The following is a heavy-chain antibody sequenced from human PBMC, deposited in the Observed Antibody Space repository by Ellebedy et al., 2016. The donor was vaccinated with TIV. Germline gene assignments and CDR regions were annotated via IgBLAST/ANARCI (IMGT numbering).Heavy chain of an antibody. V-gene: IGHV3-74*01. CDR2: INIDGRFA. CDR1: GFTFSSYW. Sequence: PGGSLRLSCAASGFTFSSYWMHWVRQAPGKGLVWVSRINIDGRFARYADSVKGRFTTSRDNAKNTLYLQMNSLRAEDTAVYYCAREGLVGATDSWGQGNLVTVSS. J-gene: IGHJ4*02. CDR3: AREGLVGATDS. D-gene: IGHD1-26*01.